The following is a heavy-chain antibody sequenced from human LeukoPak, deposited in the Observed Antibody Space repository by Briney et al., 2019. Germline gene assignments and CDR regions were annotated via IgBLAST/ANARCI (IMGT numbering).Heavy chain of an antibody. CDR3: ARGEPQTYYDSSGVDY. CDR2: LQSDGTT. D-gene: IGHD3-22*01. CDR1: GFSFSSSW. Sequence: GGSLRLSCAASGFSFSSSWMHWVRQTPGKGLVWVARLQSDGTTIYADSVKGRFTISRDNAKNTLYLQMNSLRAEDTAVYYCARGEPQTYYDSSGVDYWGQGTLVTVSS. J-gene: IGHJ4*02. V-gene: IGHV3-74*01.